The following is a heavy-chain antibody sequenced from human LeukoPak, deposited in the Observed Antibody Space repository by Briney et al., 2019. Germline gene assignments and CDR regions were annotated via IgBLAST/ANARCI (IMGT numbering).Heavy chain of an antibody. V-gene: IGHV3-30*19. J-gene: IGHJ4*02. CDR2: ISYDGSNK. CDR3: ARGEPNYYDSSGYYDY. CDR1: GFTFSSYG. Sequence: GGSLRLSCAASGFTFSSYGMHWVRQAPGKGLEWVAVISYDGSNKYYADSVKGRFTISRDNSKNTLYLQMNSLRAEDTAVYYCARGEPNYYDSSGYYDYWGQGTLVTVSS. D-gene: IGHD3-22*01.